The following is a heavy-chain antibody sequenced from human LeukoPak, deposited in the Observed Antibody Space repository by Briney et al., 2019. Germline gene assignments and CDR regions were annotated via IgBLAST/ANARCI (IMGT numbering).Heavy chain of an antibody. J-gene: IGHJ4*02. V-gene: IGHV4-4*02. CDR2: IYHSGST. CDR1: GGSISSSNW. Sequence: SEALSLTCAVSGGSISSSNWWSWVRQPPGKGLEWIGEIYHSGSTNYNPSLKSRVTISVDKSKNQFSLKLSSVTAADTAVYYCARVLGGIAAAGTNFDYWGQGTLVTVSS. CDR3: ARVLGGIAAAGTNFDY. D-gene: IGHD6-13*01.